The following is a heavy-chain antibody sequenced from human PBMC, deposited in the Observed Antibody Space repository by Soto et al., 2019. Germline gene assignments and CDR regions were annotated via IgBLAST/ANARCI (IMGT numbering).Heavy chain of an antibody. D-gene: IGHD3-3*01. Sequence: ASVKVSCKASVFTSSGISWVRQAPGQRLEWMGWISTHSGNTIYAQKFQGRVIMTMDTSTTTVYMELRSLRPDDTAVYLCAREGILGLFDAYDXWGQGTLVTVSX. J-gene: IGHJ4*03. V-gene: IGHV1-18*04. CDR3: AREGILGLFDAYDX. CDR2: ISTHSGNT. CDR1: VFTSSG.